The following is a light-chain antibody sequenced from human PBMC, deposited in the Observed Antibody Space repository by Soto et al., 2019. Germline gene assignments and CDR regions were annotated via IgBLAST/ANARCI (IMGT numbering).Light chain of an antibody. V-gene: IGKV3-20*01. CDR3: QQYGRSPGYT. J-gene: IGKJ2*01. Sequence: EIVLTQSPGTLSLSPGERATLSCRASQSVSSSYLTWYQQKPGQAPRVLVYGSSRRATGIPDRFSGSGSGTDFTLTISRLEPDDVAVYYCQQYGRSPGYTFGQGTKLEIK. CDR1: QSVSSSY. CDR2: GSS.